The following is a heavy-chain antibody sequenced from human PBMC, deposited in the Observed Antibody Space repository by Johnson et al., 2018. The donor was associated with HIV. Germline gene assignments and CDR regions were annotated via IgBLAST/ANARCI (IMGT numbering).Heavy chain of an antibody. V-gene: IGHV3-20*04. J-gene: IGHJ3*02. CDR2: INWNGGTT. Sequence: VQLVESGGGVVRPGGSLRLSCAASGFTFEDHDMSWVRQVPGKGLEWVSGINWNGGTTGYADSVKGRFSISRDNAKKSLFLQMNSLRAEDTALYYCAKTRGCTPADGLDNDAFDMWGQGTLVTVS. D-gene: IGHD3/OR15-3a*01. CDR1: GFTFEDHD. CDR3: AKTRGCTPADGLDNDAFDM.